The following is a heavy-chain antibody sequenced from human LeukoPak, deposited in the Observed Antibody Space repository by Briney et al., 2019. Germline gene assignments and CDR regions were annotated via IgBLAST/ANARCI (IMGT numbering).Heavy chain of an antibody. CDR2: IYHSGST. J-gene: IGHJ4*02. Sequence: SQTLSLTCAVSGGSISSGGYSWSWIRQPPGKGLEWIGYIYHSGSTYYNPSLKSRVTISVDRSKNQFSLKLSSVTAADTAVYYCARVIEYYDILTGYYRGGGYFDYWGQGTLVTVSS. D-gene: IGHD3-9*01. V-gene: IGHV4-30-2*01. CDR3: ARVIEYYDILTGYYRGGGYFDY. CDR1: GGSISSGGYS.